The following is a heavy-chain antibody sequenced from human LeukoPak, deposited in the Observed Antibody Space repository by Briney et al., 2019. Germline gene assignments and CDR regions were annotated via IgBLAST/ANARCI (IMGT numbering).Heavy chain of an antibody. CDR3: ASPRTYSSGRDAFDI. J-gene: IGHJ3*02. CDR1: GGSISSSSYC. Sequence: PSETLSLTCTVSGGSISSSSYCWGWIRQPPGKGLEWIGSIYYSGSTYYNPSLKSRVTISVDTSKNQFSLKLSSVTAADTAVYYRASPRTYSSGRDAFDIWGQGTMVTVSS. D-gene: IGHD6-19*01. CDR2: IYYSGST. V-gene: IGHV4-39*01.